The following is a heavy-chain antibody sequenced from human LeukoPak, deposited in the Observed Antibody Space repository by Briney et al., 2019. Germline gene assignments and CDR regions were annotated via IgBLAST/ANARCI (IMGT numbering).Heavy chain of an antibody. J-gene: IGHJ4*02. V-gene: IGHV3-23*01. Sequence: PGGSLRLSCAASGFTFSSYVMIWVRQAPGKGVEWVSIISGSGGSTYYADSVKGRFTISRDNSKNTLYLQMNSLRAEDTALYYCAKGDYYGSGSALGDWGQGTLVTVSS. D-gene: IGHD3-10*01. CDR1: GFTFSSYV. CDR2: ISGSGGST. CDR3: AKGDYYGSGSALGD.